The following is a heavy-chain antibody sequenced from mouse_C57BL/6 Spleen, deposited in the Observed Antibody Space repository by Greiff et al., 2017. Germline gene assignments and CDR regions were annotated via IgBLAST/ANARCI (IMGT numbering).Heavy chain of an antibody. CDR3: ARPDYYGSSPSWFAY. J-gene: IGHJ3*01. CDR2: ISSGSSTI. D-gene: IGHD1-1*01. V-gene: IGHV5-17*01. Sequence: EVQGVESGGGLVKPGGSLKLSCEASGFTFSDYGMHWVRQAPEKGLEWVAYISSGSSTIYYADTVKGRFTISRDNAKNTLFLQMTSLRSEDTAMYYCARPDYYGSSPSWFAYWGQGTLVTVSA. CDR1: GFTFSDYG.